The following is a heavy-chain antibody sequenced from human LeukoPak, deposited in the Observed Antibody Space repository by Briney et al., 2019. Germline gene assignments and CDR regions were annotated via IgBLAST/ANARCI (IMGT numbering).Heavy chain of an antibody. CDR3: ARIAVAGLFDY. Sequence: SETLSLTCTVSGRSISIYYWSWIRQPAGKGLEWIGRIYTSGSTNYNPSLKSRVTMPVDTSKNQFSLKLSSVTAADTAVDYCARIAVAGLFDYWGQGTLVTVSS. CDR2: IYTSGST. CDR1: GRSISIYY. J-gene: IGHJ4*02. V-gene: IGHV4-4*07. D-gene: IGHD6-19*01.